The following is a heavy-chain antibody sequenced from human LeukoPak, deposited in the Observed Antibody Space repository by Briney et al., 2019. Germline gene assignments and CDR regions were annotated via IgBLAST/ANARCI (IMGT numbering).Heavy chain of an antibody. CDR2: IYHSGST. CDR1: GFTLSSYA. D-gene: IGHD3-22*01. CDR3: ARANVAVIPHDAFDI. Sequence: GSLRLSCAASGFTLSSYAMSWVRQAPGKGLEWIGSIYHSGSTYYNPSLKSRVTISVDTSKNQFSLKLSSVTAADTAVYYCARANVAVIPHDAFDIWGQGTMVTVSS. J-gene: IGHJ3*02. V-gene: IGHV4-38-2*01.